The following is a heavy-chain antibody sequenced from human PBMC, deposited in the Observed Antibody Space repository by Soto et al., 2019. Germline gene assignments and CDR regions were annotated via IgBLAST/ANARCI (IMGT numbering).Heavy chain of an antibody. CDR2: ITDSSDYI. CDR3: AREGATQSSPDY. Sequence: GGSLRLSCVASGFAFGNYVMTWVRQAPGKGLQWVSSITDSSDYIYYADSVKGRFTISRDNAKNSLPLQMNGLRADDTAVYYCAREGATQSSPDYWGEGTLVTVSS. V-gene: IGHV3-21*01. D-gene: IGHD1-26*01. J-gene: IGHJ4*02. CDR1: GFAFGNYV.